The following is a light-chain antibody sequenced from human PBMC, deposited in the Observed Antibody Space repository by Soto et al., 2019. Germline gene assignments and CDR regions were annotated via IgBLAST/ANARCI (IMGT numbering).Light chain of an antibody. CDR1: SSDVGAYTH. Sequence: QSALTQPLSASGSPGQSVTISCSGTSSDVGAYTHVSWYQQHPGKAPKLVIYEVNKRPSGVPDRFSGSKSDNTASLTVSGLQAEDEADYHCSSYAGGMTVVFGGGTKLTVL. CDR2: EVN. J-gene: IGLJ2*01. CDR3: SSYAGGMTVV. V-gene: IGLV2-8*01.